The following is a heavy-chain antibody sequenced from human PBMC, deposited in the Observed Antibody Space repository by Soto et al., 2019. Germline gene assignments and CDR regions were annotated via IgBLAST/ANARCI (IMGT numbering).Heavy chain of an antibody. CDR2: MNPNSGNT. D-gene: IGHD2-15*01. J-gene: IGHJ4*02. CDR1: GYTFTSYD. Sequence: ASVKVSCKASGYTFTSYDISWVRQATGQGLEWMGWMNPNSGNTGYAQKFQGRVTMTRNTSISTAYMELSSLRSEDTAVYYCARDLGYCSGGSCPTISYWGQGTLVTVSS. CDR3: ARDLGYCSGGSCPTISY. V-gene: IGHV1-8*01.